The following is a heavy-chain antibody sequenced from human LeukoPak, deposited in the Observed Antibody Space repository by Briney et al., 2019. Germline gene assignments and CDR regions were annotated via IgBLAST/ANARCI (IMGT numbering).Heavy chain of an antibody. Sequence: PSETLSLTCTVSGGSISSSSYYWGWIRQPPGRGLEWIGSIYYSGSTYYNPSLKSRVTISVDTSKNQFSLKLSSVTAADTAVYYCACHIDRDGYQNSNDYYFDYWGQGTLVTVSS. J-gene: IGHJ4*02. D-gene: IGHD5-24*01. CDR1: GGSISSSSYY. V-gene: IGHV4-39*01. CDR3: ACHIDRDGYQNSNDYYFDY. CDR2: IYYSGST.